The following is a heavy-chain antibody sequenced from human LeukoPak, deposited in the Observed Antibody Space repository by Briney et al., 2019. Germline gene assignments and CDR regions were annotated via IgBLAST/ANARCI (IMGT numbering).Heavy chain of an antibody. CDR2: IYHSGST. J-gene: IGHJ4*02. D-gene: IGHD6-13*01. V-gene: IGHV4-39*07. CDR1: GGSISSSSSYY. CDR3: ARDRVAAAGGEVDY. Sequence: PSETLSLTCTVSGGSISSSSSYYWGWIRQPPGKGLEWIGSIYHSGSTYYNPSLKSRVTISVDTSKNQFSLKLSSVTAADTAVYYCARDRVAAAGGEVDYWGQGTLVTVSS.